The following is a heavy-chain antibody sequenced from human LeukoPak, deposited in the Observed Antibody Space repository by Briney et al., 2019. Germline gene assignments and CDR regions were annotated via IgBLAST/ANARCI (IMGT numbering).Heavy chain of an antibody. CDR1: GYTFTSYD. CDR3: AVYYYDSSGYYHFDY. CDR2: MNPNSGNT. J-gene: IGHJ4*02. V-gene: IGHV1-8*01. Sequence: ASVKVSCKASGYTFTSYDINWVRQATGQGLEWMGWMNPNSGNTGYAQKFQGRDTMTRNTSISTAYMELSSLRPEDTAVYYCAVYYYDSSGYYHFDYWGQGTLVTVSS. D-gene: IGHD3-22*01.